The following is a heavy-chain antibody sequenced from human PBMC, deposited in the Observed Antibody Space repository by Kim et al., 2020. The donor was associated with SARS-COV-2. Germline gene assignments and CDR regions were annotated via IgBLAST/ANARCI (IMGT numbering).Heavy chain of an antibody. D-gene: IGHD2-2*01. Sequence: GESLKISCKGSGYSFTSYWIGWVRQMPGKGLEWMGLIYPGDSDTRYSPSFQGQVTISADKPISTAYLQWSSLKASEPAMFYCARRDRSTSWGFDYWGQGTLVTVSS. CDR1: GYSFTSYW. CDR3: ARRDRSTSWGFDY. V-gene: IGHV5-51*01. CDR2: IYPGDSDT. J-gene: IGHJ4*02.